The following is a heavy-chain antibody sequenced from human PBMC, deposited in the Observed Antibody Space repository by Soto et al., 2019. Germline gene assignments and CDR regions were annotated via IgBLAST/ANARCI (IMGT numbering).Heavy chain of an antibody. D-gene: IGHD2-15*01. J-gene: IGHJ4*02. CDR2: IYYSGST. Sequence: SETLSLTCTVSGGSISSYYWSWIRQPPGKGLEWIGYIYYSGSTNYNPSLKSRVTISVDTSKNHFSLKLSSVTAADTAVYYCARDKETRTRGYCSGGSCPYYFDYWGQGTLVTVSS. CDR3: ARDKETRTRGYCSGGSCPYYFDY. CDR1: GGSISSYY. V-gene: IGHV4-59*01.